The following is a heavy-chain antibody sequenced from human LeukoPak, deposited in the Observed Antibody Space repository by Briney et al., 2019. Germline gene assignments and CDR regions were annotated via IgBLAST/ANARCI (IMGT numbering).Heavy chain of an antibody. V-gene: IGHV5-51*01. Sequence: GESLKISCNVSGYTFSNYWIGWVRQMPGKGLEWVGIIYPADFETRYSPSFQGQVTMSVDKSISTAYLQWSSLKASDTAMYYCARKISGSYYGLDYWGQGTLVTVSS. D-gene: IGHD1-26*01. CDR3: ARKISGSYYGLDY. CDR2: IYPADFET. CDR1: GYTFSNYW. J-gene: IGHJ4*02.